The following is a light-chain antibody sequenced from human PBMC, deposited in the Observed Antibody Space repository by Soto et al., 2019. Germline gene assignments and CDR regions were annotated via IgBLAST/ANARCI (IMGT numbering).Light chain of an antibody. CDR2: DNS. J-gene: IGLJ1*01. CDR1: SSNIGAGYD. CDR3: QSYDSSLSAYV. V-gene: IGLV1-40*01. Sequence: QSVLAQPPSVSGSPGQNVTISCTWSSSNIGAGYDLHWYQQLPGTAPKLLLYDNSNRPSGVPDRFSGSKSGTSASLAITGLQAEDEADYYCQSYDSSLSAYVFGTGTKVTVL.